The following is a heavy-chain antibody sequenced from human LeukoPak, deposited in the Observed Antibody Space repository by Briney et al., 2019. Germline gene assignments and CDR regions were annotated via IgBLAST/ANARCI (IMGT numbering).Heavy chain of an antibody. V-gene: IGHV1-2*02. Sequence: GASVKVSCKASGYTFTGYYMHWVRQAPGQGLEWMGWINPNSGGTNYAQKFQGRVTMTRDTSISTAYMELSRLRSDDTAVYYCARDRSSVGLDAFDIWGQGTMVTVSS. CDR1: GYTFTGYY. D-gene: IGHD1-26*01. J-gene: IGHJ3*02. CDR3: ARDRSSVGLDAFDI. CDR2: INPNSGGT.